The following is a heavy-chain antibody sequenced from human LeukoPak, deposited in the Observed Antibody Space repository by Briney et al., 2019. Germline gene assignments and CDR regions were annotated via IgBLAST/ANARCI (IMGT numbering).Heavy chain of an antibody. CDR2: INHSGST. D-gene: IGHD1-14*01. J-gene: IGHJ6*03. CDR3: ARQGLLNPYYYYYMDV. Sequence: SETLSLTCAVYGGSFSGYYWSWIRQPPGKGLEWIGEINHSGSTNYNPSLKSRVTISVDTSKNQFSLKLSSVTAADTAVYYCARQGLLNPYYYYYMDVWGKGTTVTVSS. V-gene: IGHV4-34*01. CDR1: GGSFSGYY.